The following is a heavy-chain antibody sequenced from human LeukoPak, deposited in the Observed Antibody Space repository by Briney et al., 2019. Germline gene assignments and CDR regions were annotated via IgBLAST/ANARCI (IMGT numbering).Heavy chain of an antibody. CDR2: ISGSGGST. CDR1: GFTFSSYA. D-gene: IGHD3-10*01. J-gene: IGHJ4*02. CDR3: AKDLGYYYGSGSYPSDY. V-gene: IGHV3-23*01. Sequence: LTGGSLRLSCAASGFTFSSYAMSWVRQAPGKGLEWVSAISGSGGSTYYADSVKGRFTISRDNSKNTLYLQMNSLRAEDTAVYYCAKDLGYYYGSGSYPSDYWGQGTLVTVSS.